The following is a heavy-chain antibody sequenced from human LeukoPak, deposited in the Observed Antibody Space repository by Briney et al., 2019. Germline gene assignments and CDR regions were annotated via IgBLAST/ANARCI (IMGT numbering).Heavy chain of an antibody. CDR3: ASQQTASTMIRGVMNY. V-gene: IGHV1-69*06. CDR2: IIAIFGTA. CDR1: GGTFSTYS. D-gene: IGHD3-10*01. J-gene: IGHJ4*02. Sequence: SVKVSSKASGGTFSTYSVIWVRQSPGQEREELIGIIAIFGTANYAEKFQDGVTITADKSPRTAYMELGSLTSEETGVYYCASQQTASTMIRGVMNYCGQGSLLTVSS.